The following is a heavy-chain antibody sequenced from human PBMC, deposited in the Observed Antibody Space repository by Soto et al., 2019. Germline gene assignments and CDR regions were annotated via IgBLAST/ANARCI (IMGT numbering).Heavy chain of an antibody. J-gene: IGHJ3*02. CDR1: GGSFSGYY. Sequence: PSETLSLTCAVYGGSFSGYYCSWSRQPPGKGLEWIGEINHSGSTNYNPSLKSRVTISVDTSKNQFSLKLSSVTAADTAVYYCARGDGGGYYLYAFDIWGQGTMVTVSS. CDR3: ARGDGGGYYLYAFDI. D-gene: IGHD3-22*01. CDR2: INHSGST. V-gene: IGHV4-34*01.